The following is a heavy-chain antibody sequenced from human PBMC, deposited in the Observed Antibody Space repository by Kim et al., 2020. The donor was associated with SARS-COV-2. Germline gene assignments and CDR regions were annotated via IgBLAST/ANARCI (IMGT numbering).Heavy chain of an antibody. CDR1: GGSISSGSYY. CDR2: IYTSGST. V-gene: IGHV4-61*02. D-gene: IGHD2-2*01. CDR3: ARWGTIVVVPATESVAGTDYYYGMDV. Sequence: SETLSLTCTVSGGSISSGSYYWSWIRQPAGKGLEWIGRIYTSGSTNYNPSLKSRVTISVDTSKNQFSLKLSSVTAADTAVYYCARWGTIVVVPATESVAGTDYYYGMDVWGQGTTVTVSS. J-gene: IGHJ6*02.